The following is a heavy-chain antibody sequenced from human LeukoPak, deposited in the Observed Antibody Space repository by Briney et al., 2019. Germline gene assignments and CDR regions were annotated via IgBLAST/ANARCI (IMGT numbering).Heavy chain of an antibody. J-gene: IGHJ4*02. CDR3: VRRPASSGAYSYFDY. D-gene: IGHD6-19*01. CDR2: IYWDDDE. V-gene: IGHV2-5*02. CDR1: GFSLSTSGVG. Sequence: SGPTLVEPTQTLTLTCTFSGFSLSTSGVGVGWIRQPPGKALEWLGFIYWDDDERYRPSLKSRLTITKDTSKNQVVPTMTNMDPVDTATYYCVRRPASSGAYSYFDYWGQGTLVTVSS.